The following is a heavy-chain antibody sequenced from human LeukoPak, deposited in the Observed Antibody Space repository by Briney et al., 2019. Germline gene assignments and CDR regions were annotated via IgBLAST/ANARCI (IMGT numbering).Heavy chain of an antibody. V-gene: IGHV3-74*01. CDR1: GFTFSSYW. D-gene: IGHD3-10*01. CDR3: ARSELGYNYYYMDV. CDR2: INSDGSST. J-gene: IGHJ6*03. Sequence: PGGSLRLSCAASGFTFSSYWMHWVRQAPGKGLVWVSRINSDGSSTSYADSVKGRFTISRDNAKKSLYLQMNSLRVEDTAVYYCARSELGYNYYYMDVWGKGTTVTISS.